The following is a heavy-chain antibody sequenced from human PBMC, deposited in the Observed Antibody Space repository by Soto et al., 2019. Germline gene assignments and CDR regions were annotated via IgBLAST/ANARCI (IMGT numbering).Heavy chain of an antibody. D-gene: IGHD3-22*01. Sequence: PXESLKISCKGSGYSFAGYWITWVRQKPGKGLEWMGRIDPSDSHTYYSPSFRGHVTISATKSITTVFLQWSSLRASDTAMYYCARQIYDSDTGPNFQYYFDSWGQGTPVTVSS. CDR1: GYSFAGYW. CDR2: IDPSDSHT. CDR3: ARQIYDSDTGPNFQYYFDS. V-gene: IGHV5-10-1*01. J-gene: IGHJ4*02.